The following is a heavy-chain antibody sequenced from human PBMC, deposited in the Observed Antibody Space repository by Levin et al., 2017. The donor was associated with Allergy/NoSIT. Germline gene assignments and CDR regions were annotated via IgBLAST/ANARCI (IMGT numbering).Heavy chain of an antibody. CDR3: ATSRSFDY. V-gene: IGHV3-7*01. CDR1: GFAFTSYW. J-gene: IGHJ4*02. CDR2: INQDGSEK. Sequence: GGSLRLSCAASGFAFTSYWMTWVRQAPGKGLEWVANINQDGSEKYYVDSVKGRFTISRDNAKNSLYLQMNSLRDEDTAVYYCATSRSFDYWGQGTLVTVSS.